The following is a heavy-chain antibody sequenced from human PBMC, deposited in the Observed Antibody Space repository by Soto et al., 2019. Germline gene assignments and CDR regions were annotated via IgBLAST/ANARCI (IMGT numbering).Heavy chain of an antibody. D-gene: IGHD2-2*01. CDR2: ISYSWNT. CDR3: GTVRASWYVDY. V-gene: IGHV4-30-4*01. Sequence: SETLSLTCTVSGGSISSGGYYWSWFRQPPGKGLEWIAYISYSWNTYYNPSLKSRISISADTCKNQFSLGLKSVTVADTAVYYCGTVRASWYVDYWGQGTLVTVSS. CDR1: GGSISSGGYY. J-gene: IGHJ4*02.